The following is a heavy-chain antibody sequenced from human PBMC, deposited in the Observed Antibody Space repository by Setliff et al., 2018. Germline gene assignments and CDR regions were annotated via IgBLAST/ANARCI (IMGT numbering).Heavy chain of an antibody. V-gene: IGHV4-59*01. Sequence: SETLSLTCSVSGGSFSTYYWSWIRQAPGKGLEWIGHVYYSGAANYNPSLKSRVTVSVDTSKNQFSLRLISVTAADTAVYYCARGGTFRYFDYWGQGTPVTV. CDR1: GGSFSTYY. D-gene: IGHD5-12*01. J-gene: IGHJ4*02. CDR2: VYYSGAA. CDR3: ARGGTFRYFDY.